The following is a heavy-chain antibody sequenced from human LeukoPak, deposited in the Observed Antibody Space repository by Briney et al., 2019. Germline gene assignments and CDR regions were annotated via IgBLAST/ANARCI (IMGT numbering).Heavy chain of an antibody. CDR2: ISYDGSNK. Sequence: SGGSLRLSCAASGFTFSSYAMHWVRQAPGKGLEWVAVISYDGSNKYYADSVKGRFTISRDNSKNTLYLQMNSLRAEDTAVYFCLYGGYFQHWGQGTLVTVSS. CDR1: GFTFSSYA. V-gene: IGHV3-30*04. J-gene: IGHJ1*01. CDR3: LYGGYFQH. D-gene: IGHD3-16*01.